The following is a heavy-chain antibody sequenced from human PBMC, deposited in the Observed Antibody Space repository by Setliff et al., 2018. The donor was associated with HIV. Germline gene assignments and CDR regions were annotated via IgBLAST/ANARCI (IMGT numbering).Heavy chain of an antibody. D-gene: IGHD3-9*01. J-gene: IGHJ4*02. Sequence: PGGSLRLSCAASGFTFTDYWMHWVRQVPGQGLVWVSRINVDGSSISYADSVKGRFTISRDNAKNSLYLQMNSLRAEDSAVYYCARDDYDISTGYYPDWGQGTLVTVSS. CDR1: GFTFTDYW. V-gene: IGHV3-74*01. CDR3: ARDDYDISTGYYPD. CDR2: INVDGSSI.